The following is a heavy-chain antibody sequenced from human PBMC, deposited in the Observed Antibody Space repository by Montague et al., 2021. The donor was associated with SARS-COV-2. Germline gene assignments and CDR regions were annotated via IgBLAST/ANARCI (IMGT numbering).Heavy chain of an antibody. Sequence: SKTLSLTCTVSAGAIRDTDYFWGWIRQPPGKGLEWLGSIYYSGTTYHNPSLKSRVTISVDTSKNQFSLKLSSVTAADTAVYFCARHRDNLGSLNWFAPWGQGTLVTVSS. CDR2: IYYSGTT. J-gene: IGHJ5*02. D-gene: IGHD3-16*01. CDR3: ARHRDNLGSLNWFAP. CDR1: AGAIRDTDYF. V-gene: IGHV4-39*01.